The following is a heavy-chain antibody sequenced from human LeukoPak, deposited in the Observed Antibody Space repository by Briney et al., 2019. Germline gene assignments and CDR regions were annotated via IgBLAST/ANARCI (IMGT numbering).Heavy chain of an antibody. Sequence: GGSLRLSCAASGFIFSSYAMNWVRQAPGKGLEWVSTISGGDTSTFYADSVKGRYTISRDNSKNTLYLQMNNLRDEDTAVYYCAKNLNGGNTHSDYWGQGTLVTVSS. CDR2: ISGGDTST. V-gene: IGHV3-23*01. J-gene: IGHJ4*02. CDR1: GFIFSSYA. CDR3: AKNLNGGNTHSDY. D-gene: IGHD4-23*01.